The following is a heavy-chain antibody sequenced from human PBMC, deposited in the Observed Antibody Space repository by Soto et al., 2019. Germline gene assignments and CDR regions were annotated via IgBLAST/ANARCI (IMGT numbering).Heavy chain of an antibody. J-gene: IGHJ4*02. CDR1: GFTFRNNV. V-gene: IGHV3-23*01. CDR3: AKDGLDNSPSAIDS. Sequence: GGSLRLSCAASGFTFRNNVLSWVRQAPGKALDWVSGITGSGRDTYYADSVKGRFTISRDNSKNMVFLQMNSLRAEDTALYYCAKDGLDNSPSAIDSWGPGTPVTVSS. D-gene: IGHD5-12*01. CDR2: ITGSGRDT.